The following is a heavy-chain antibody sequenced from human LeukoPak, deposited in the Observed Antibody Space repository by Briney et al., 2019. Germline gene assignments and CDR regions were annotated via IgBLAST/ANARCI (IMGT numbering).Heavy chain of an antibody. D-gene: IGHD3-16*02. CDR2: ISDSGTGT. CDR3: ARDIVRGEYFQH. Sequence: PGGSLRLSCAASGFTFSSYAMSWVRQAPGKGLEWVSAISDSGTGTYYADSVKGRFTISRDNSKNTLYLQMNSLRAEDTAVYYCARDIVRGEYFQHWGQGTLVTVSS. V-gene: IGHV3-23*01. CDR1: GFTFSSYA. J-gene: IGHJ1*01.